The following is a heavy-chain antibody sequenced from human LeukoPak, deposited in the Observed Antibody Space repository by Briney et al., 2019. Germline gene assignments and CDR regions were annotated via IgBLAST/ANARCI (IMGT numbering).Heavy chain of an antibody. D-gene: IGHD2-2*01. J-gene: IGHJ5*02. V-gene: IGHV4-39*01. CDR2: IYYSGST. CDR1: GGSISSSSYY. Sequence: SETLSLTCTVSGGSISSSSYYWGWIRQPPGRGLEWIGSIYYSGSTYYNPSLKSRVTISVNTSKNQFSLKLSSVTAADTAVYYCARHADIVVVPAANGGWFDPWGQGTLVTVSS. CDR3: ARHADIVVVPAANGGWFDP.